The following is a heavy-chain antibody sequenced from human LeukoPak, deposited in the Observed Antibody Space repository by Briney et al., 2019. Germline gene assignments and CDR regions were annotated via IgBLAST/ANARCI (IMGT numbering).Heavy chain of an antibody. V-gene: IGHV3-30-3*01. CDR3: ARPRYSVPLWYFDL. Sequence: GRSLRLSCAASGFTFSSYAMHWVRQAPGKGLEWVAVISYDGSNKYYADSVKGRFTISRDNSKNTLYLQMNSLRAEDTAVYYCARPRYSVPLWYFDLWGRGTLVTVSS. CDR2: ISYDGSNK. J-gene: IGHJ2*01. D-gene: IGHD1-14*01. CDR1: GFTFSSYA.